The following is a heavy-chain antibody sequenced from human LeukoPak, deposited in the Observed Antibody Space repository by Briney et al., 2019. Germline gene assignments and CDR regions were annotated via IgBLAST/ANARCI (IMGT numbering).Heavy chain of an antibody. J-gene: IGHJ4*02. V-gene: IGHV3-30*04. CDR1: GFTFSSYA. CDR2: ISYDGSDK. CDR3: ARVEMTAYYLDY. D-gene: IGHD2-21*02. Sequence: GGSLRLSCAASGFTFSSYAMHWVRQAPGKGLEWVAVISYDGSDKYYADSVKGRFTISRDNSENTLYLQMNSLRAEDTAVYYCARVEMTAYYLDYWGQGTLVTVSS.